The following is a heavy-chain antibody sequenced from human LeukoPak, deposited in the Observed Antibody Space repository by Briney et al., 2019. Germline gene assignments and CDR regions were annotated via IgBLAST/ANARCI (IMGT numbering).Heavy chain of an antibody. CDR2: IIPIFGTA. CDR1: GYTFTSYG. V-gene: IGHV1-69*13. CDR3: ARDRIGTGYPFDY. J-gene: IGHJ4*02. D-gene: IGHD3/OR15-3a*01. Sequence: VASVKVSCKASGYTFTSYGISWARQAPGQGLEWMGGIIPIFGTANYAQKFQGRVTITADESTSTAYMELSSLRSEDTAVYYCARDRIGTGYPFDYWGQGTLVTVSS.